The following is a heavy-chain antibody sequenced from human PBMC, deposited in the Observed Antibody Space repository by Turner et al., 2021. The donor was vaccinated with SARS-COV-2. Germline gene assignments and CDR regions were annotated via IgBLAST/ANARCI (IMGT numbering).Heavy chain of an antibody. V-gene: IGHV3-33*08. D-gene: IGHD6-13*01. CDR1: GFTFSSYG. Sequence: QLQLVESGGGVVQPGRSLRLSCAASGFTFSSYGMHWVRQAPGKGLEGVAVIWYDGSNKYYADSVKGRFTISRDNSKNTLYLQTNSLRAEDTAVYYCARGPTDSSSWMGYYFGYWGQVTLVTVSS. CDR3: ARGPTDSSSWMGYYFGY. J-gene: IGHJ4*02. CDR2: IWYDGSNK.